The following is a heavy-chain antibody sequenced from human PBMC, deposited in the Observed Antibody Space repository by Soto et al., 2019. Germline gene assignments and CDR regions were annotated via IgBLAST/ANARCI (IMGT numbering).Heavy chain of an antibody. CDR2: IYYSGST. CDR3: ARGEYSSGWYDFSDYYHGMDV. J-gene: IGHJ6*02. V-gene: IGHV4-39*01. D-gene: IGHD6-19*01. Sequence: RPVKGLEWIGSIYYSGSTYYNPSLKSRVTISVDTSKNQFSLKLSSVTAADTAVYYCARGEYSSGWYDFSDYYHGMDVWGQGTTVTVSS.